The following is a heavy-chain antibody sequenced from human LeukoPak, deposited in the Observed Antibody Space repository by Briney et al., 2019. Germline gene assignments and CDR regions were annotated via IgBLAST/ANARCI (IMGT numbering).Heavy chain of an antibody. J-gene: IGHJ3*02. V-gene: IGHV3-11*04. CDR1: GFTFSDYY. D-gene: IGHD1-26*01. CDR3: ARDLIDIVGATREDAFDI. Sequence: GGSLRLSCAASGFTFSDYYMSWIRQAPGKGLGWVSYISSSGSTIYYADSVKGRFTISRDNAKNSLYLQMNRLRAEDTAVYYCARDLIDIVGATREDAFDIWGQGTMVTVSS. CDR2: ISSSGSTI.